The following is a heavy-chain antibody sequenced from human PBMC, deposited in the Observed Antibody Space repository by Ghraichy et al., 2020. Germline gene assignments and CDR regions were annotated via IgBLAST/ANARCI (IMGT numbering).Heavy chain of an antibody. CDR2: ISWDSANL. CDR3: AKEIESGLESWGSDH. V-gene: IGHV3-9*01. Sequence: GGSLRLSCVVSGFRFGDYALYWVRQAPGRGLEWVSSISWDSANLGYGDSVRGRFIISRDDAKNSLYLQMNSLRTEDTALYYCAKEIESGLESWGSDHWGQGIQVTVSS. CDR1: GFRFGDYA. D-gene: IGHD3-3*01. J-gene: IGHJ5*02.